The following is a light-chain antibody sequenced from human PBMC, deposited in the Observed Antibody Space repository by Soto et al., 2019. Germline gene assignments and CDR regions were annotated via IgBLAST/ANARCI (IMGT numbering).Light chain of an antibody. Sequence: QSALAQPASVSGSPGQSITISCTGTSSDVGAYDYVSWFQHYPGKAPKLLIYEVTNRPSGVSDRFSGSRSGNTASLTISGLQAEDEADYYCSSYTITNTLVFGSGTKVTVL. V-gene: IGLV2-14*01. CDR3: SSYTITNTLV. CDR2: EVT. J-gene: IGLJ1*01. CDR1: SSDVGAYDY.